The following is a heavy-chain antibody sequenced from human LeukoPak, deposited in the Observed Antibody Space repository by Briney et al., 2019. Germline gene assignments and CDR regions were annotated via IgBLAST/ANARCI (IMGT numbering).Heavy chain of an antibody. J-gene: IGHJ3*02. CDR1: GYTFTSYY. CDR2: IHPSGGST. Sequence: GASVKVSCKASGYTFTSYYIYWVRQAPGQGLEWMGIIHPSGGSTSYAEKFQGRVTMTRDTSTSTVYMELSSLRSEDTAMYYCARDMFNGYYLGAFDIWGQGTLVTVSS. CDR3: ARDMFNGYYLGAFDI. D-gene: IGHD3-22*01. V-gene: IGHV1-46*01.